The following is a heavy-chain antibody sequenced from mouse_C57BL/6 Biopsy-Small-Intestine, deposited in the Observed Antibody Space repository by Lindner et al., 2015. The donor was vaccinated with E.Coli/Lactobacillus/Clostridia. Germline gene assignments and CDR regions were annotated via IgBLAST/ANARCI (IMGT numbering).Heavy chain of an antibody. J-gene: IGHJ2*01. CDR3: ARREVYYFDY. CDR2: INPSTAST. Sequence: VQLQESGPELVKSGTSVKISCKASGYSFTGNHVNWMKQSPDKSLEWIGEINPSTASTTFNQKFRAKATLTVDRSSSTAYMQFKSLTSDDSAVYYCARREVYYFDYWGQGTTLTVSS. V-gene: IGHV1-42*01. CDR1: GYSFTGNH.